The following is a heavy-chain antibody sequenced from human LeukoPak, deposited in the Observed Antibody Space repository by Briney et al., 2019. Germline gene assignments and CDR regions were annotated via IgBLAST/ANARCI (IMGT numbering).Heavy chain of an antibody. V-gene: IGHV1-18*01. J-gene: IGHJ4*02. Sequence: GASVKVSCKASGYTVTSYGISWVRQAPGQGLEWMGWISAYNGNTNYAQKFQGRVTITRNTSISTAYMELSSLRSEDTAVYYCARGHIQNYYGSGSGDYWGQGTLVTVSS. CDR2: ISAYNGNT. CDR3: ARGHIQNYYGSGSGDY. CDR1: GYTVTSYG. D-gene: IGHD3-10*01.